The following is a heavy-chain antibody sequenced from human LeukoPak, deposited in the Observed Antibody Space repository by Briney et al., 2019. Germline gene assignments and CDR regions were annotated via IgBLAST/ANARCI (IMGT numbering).Heavy chain of an antibody. J-gene: IGHJ5*02. V-gene: IGHV4-39*01. CDR1: GGSISSSSYY. D-gene: IGHD6-6*01. Sequence: PSETLSLTCTVSGGSISSSSYYWGWIRQPPGKGLEWLGTVSYTGNTYYRPSLKSRATISVDTSNHHFSLKLTSVTAADTAVYYCARQLAVAARLGWFDPWGQGTLVTVSS. CDR2: VSYTGNT. CDR3: ARQLAVAARLGWFDP.